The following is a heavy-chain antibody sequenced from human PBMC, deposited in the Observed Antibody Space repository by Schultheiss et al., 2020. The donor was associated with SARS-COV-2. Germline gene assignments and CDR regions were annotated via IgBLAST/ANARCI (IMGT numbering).Heavy chain of an antibody. Sequence: SQTLSLTCTVSGGSISSSSYYWGWIRQPPGKGLEWIGSIYYSGSTNYNPSLKSRVTISVDTSKNQFSLKLSSVTAADTAVYYCAVTLRADRSGSAEYFQHWGQGTLVTVSS. CDR3: AVTLRADRSGSAEYFQH. J-gene: IGHJ1*01. CDR2: IYYSGST. CDR1: GGSISSSSYY. V-gene: IGHV4-39*07. D-gene: IGHD2-15*01.